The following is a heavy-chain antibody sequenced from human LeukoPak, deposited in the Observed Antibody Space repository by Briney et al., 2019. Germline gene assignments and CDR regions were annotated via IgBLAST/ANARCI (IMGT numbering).Heavy chain of an antibody. CDR1: GFTFCDYA. Sequence: GGSLRLSCTASGFTFCDYAMSWVRQAPGKGLEWVGFIRSKAYGGTTGDAASVKGRFAISRDDSKSIAYLQMNSLKTEDTAVYYCIRGGANSPFDYWGQGTLVTVPS. V-gene: IGHV3-49*04. CDR3: IRGGANSPFDY. CDR2: IRSKAYGGTT. D-gene: IGHD1-1*01. J-gene: IGHJ4*02.